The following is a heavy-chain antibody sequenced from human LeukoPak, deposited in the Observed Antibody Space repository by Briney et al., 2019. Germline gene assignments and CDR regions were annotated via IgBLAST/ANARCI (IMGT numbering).Heavy chain of an antibody. Sequence: SETLSLTCAVYGVFGGSFNAFLWSWIRQPPGKGLEWIGEIDRSGRTHYNPSLKSRVTISLDTSKNEFSLELDSMTAADTAVYYCARGRASYDFWSGYLAPNWFDPWGQGTLVTVSS. J-gene: IGHJ5*02. CDR2: IDRSGRT. V-gene: IGHV4-34*01. CDR3: ARGRASYDFWSGYLAPNWFDP. D-gene: IGHD3-3*01. CDR1: GVFGGSFNAFL.